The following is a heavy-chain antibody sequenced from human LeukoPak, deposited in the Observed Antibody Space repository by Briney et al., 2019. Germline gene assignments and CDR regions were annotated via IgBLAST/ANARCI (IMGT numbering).Heavy chain of an antibody. V-gene: IGHV4-31*03. D-gene: IGHD4-17*01. J-gene: IGHJ4*02. CDR1: VGSISSGGYY. Sequence: TSSETLSLTCTVSVGSISSGGYYWSWIRQHPGKGLELIGYIYYSGSTYYNPSLKSRVTISVETSKNQFSLKLSSVTAADTAVYYCAREGAFYGDYGNFDYWGQGTLVTVSS. CDR3: AREGAFYGDYGNFDY. CDR2: IYYSGST.